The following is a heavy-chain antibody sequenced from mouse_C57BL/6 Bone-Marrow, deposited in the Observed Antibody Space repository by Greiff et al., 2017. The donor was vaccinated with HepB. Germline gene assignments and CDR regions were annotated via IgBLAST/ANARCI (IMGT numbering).Heavy chain of an antibody. CDR1: GYAFTNYL. J-gene: IGHJ3*01. V-gene: IGHV1-54*01. CDR2: INPGSGGT. D-gene: IGHD2-1*01. Sequence: QVQLQQSGAELVRPGTSVKVSCKASGYAFTNYLIEWVKQRPGQGLEWIGVINPGSGGTNYNEKFKGKATLTADKSSSTAYMQLSSLTSEDSAVYFCARWHGNGAYWGQGTLVTVSA. CDR3: ARWHGNGAY.